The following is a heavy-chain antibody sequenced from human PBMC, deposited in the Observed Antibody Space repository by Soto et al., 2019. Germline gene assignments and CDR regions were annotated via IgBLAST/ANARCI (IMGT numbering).Heavy chain of an antibody. CDR2: ISSSSSTI. Sequence: GGSLRLSCAASGFTVSNNYISWVRQAPGKGLEWVSYISSSSSTIYYADSVKGRFTISRDNSKNTVHLQMSSLRSEDTAVYYCATKGRWYVGYYYYGMDVWGQGTTVTVSS. CDR3: ATKGRWYVGYYYYGMDV. V-gene: IGHV3-11*01. J-gene: IGHJ6*02. CDR1: GFTVSNNY. D-gene: IGHD6-13*01.